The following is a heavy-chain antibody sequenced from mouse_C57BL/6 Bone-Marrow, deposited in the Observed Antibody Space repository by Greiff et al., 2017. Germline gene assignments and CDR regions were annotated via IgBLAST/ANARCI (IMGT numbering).Heavy chain of an antibody. V-gene: IGHV7-1*01. D-gene: IGHD2-3*01. J-gene: IGHJ1*03. Sequence: EVKVVESGGGLVQSGRSLRLSCATSGFTFSDFYMEWVRQAPGKGLEWIAASRNKANDYTTEYSASVKGRFIVSRDTSQSILYLQMNALRAEDSAMYYCARDAWLLRYLDDWGTGTSVTVSS. CDR1: GFTFSDFY. CDR3: ARDAWLLRYLDD. CDR2: SRNKANDYTT.